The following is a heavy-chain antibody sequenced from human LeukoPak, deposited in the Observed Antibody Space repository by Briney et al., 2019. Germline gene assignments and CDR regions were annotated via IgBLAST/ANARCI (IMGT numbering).Heavy chain of an antibody. J-gene: IGHJ6*03. CDR1: GGSISSYY. CDR2: IYTSGST. Sequence: SETLSLTCTVSGGSISSYYLSWIRQPAGKGLEWIGRIYTSGSTNYNPSLKSRVTMSVDTCKNLFSLKLSSVTAADTAVYYCARQRFLECQQKKYDYYMDVWGKGTTVTVSS. D-gene: IGHD3-3*01. V-gene: IGHV4-4*07. CDR3: ARQRFLECQQKKYDYYMDV.